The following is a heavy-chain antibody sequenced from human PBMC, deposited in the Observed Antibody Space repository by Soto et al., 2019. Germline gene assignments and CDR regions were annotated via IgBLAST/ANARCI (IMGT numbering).Heavy chain of an antibody. CDR1: GGSISSGDYY. CDR2: IYYSGST. CDR3: ARGVSVPGMLYYFDY. Sequence: QVQLQESGPGLVKPSQTLSRTCTVSGGSISSGDYYWSWIRQPPGKGLEWIGYIYYSGSTYYNPSLKSRVTISVDTSKNQFSLKLSSVTAADTAVYYCARGVSVPGMLYYFDYWGQGTLVTVSS. J-gene: IGHJ4*02. V-gene: IGHV4-30-4*01. D-gene: IGHD2-2*01.